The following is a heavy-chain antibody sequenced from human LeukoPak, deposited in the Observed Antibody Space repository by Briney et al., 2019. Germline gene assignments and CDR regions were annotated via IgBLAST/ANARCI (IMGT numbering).Heavy chain of an antibody. V-gene: IGHV4-61*01. D-gene: IGHD6-6*01. CDR2: IYYSGST. J-gene: IGHJ4*02. CDR3: ARQYSSHYYFDY. CDR1: GGSISSSSYY. Sequence: SETLSLTCTVSGGSISSSSYYWSWIRQPPGKGLEWIGYIYYSGSTNYNPSLKSRVTISVDTSKNQFSLQLSSVTAADTAVYYCARQYSSHYYFDYWGQGTLVTVSS.